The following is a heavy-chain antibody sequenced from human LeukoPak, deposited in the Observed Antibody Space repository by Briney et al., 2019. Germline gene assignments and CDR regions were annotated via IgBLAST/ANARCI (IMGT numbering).Heavy chain of an antibody. Sequence: PSETLSLTCAVYGWSFSGYYWSWIRQPPGKGLEWIGSIYYTGSTYDNPSLKSRVTISVDTSKNQFSLKLSSVTAADTAVYYCARRGGSGRAFDYWGQGTLVTVSS. CDR3: ARRGGSGRAFDY. CDR1: GWSFSGYY. D-gene: IGHD1-26*01. J-gene: IGHJ4*02. CDR2: IYYTGST. V-gene: IGHV4-34*01.